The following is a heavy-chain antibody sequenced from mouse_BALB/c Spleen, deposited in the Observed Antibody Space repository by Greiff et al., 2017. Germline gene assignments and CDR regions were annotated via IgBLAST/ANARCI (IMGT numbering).Heavy chain of an antibody. D-gene: IGHD1-1*01. CDR3: ARDYYGRGSWFAY. CDR1: GFSLTSYG. CDR2: IWAGGST. V-gene: IGHV2-9*02. J-gene: IGHJ3*01. Sequence: VQGVESGPGLVAPSQSLSITCTVSGFSLTSYGVHWVRQPPGKGLEWLGVIWAGGSTNYNSALMSRLSISKDNSKSQVFLKMNSLQTDDTAMYYCARDYYGRGSWFAYWSQGTLVTVSA.